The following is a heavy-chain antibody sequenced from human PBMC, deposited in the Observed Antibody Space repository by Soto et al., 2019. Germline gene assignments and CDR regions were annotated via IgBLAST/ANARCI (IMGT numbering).Heavy chain of an antibody. CDR3: ARVATSKGYCTNGVCYTVSSYYIDV. Sequence: SETLSLTCTVSGGSISSYYWSWIRQPPGKGLEWIGYIYYSGSTNYNPSLKSRVTISVDTSKNQISLKLSSVTAADTAVYYCARVATSKGYCTNGVCYTVSSYYIDVWGKGTSVTVSS. J-gene: IGHJ6*03. CDR1: GGSISSYY. V-gene: IGHV4-59*01. CDR2: IYYSGST. D-gene: IGHD2-8*01.